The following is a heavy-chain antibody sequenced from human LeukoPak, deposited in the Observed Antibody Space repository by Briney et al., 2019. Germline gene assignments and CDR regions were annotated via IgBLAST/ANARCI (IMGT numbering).Heavy chain of an antibody. CDR2: INKDGSEK. Sequence: GGSLRLSCAVSGLTFRSFWMSWVRQAPGKGLEWVANINKDGSEKYFVDSVKGRFTISRDNSKNSLHLQMNTLRGEDTAVYYCARERDGRFFDYWGQGTLVTVSS. CDR1: GLTFRSFW. J-gene: IGHJ4*02. CDR3: ARERDGRFFDY. D-gene: IGHD5-24*01. V-gene: IGHV3-7*01.